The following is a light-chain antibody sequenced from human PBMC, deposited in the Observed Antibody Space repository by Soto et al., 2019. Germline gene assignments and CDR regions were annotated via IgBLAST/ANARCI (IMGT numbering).Light chain of an antibody. CDR1: QSVSSY. V-gene: IGKV3-11*01. CDR2: DAS. Sequence: EIVLTQSPATLSLSPGERATLSCRASQSVSSYLAWYQQKPGQAPRLLIYDASNWATGIPARFSGSGSGTDFTLNISSLEPEDFAVYYCQQRSNWLFTFGPGTKVHIK. CDR3: QQRSNWLFT. J-gene: IGKJ3*01.